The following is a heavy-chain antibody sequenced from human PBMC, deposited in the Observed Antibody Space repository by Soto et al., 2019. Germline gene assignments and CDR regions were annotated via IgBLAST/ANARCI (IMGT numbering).Heavy chain of an antibody. J-gene: IGHJ4*02. Sequence: SVKVSCKASGATLSTHGISWVRQAPGQGLEWMGGTIPIIGTTDYAEKFQGRVKITADESTTTSYMELSSLRPDDTAVYYCAAGDSSDTGDYWGQGPLVTVSS. CDR1: GATLSTHG. V-gene: IGHV1-69*13. CDR2: TIPIIGTT. D-gene: IGHD5-18*01. CDR3: AAGDSSDTGDY.